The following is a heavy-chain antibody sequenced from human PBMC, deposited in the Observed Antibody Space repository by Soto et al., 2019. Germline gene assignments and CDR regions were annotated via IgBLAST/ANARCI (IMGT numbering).Heavy chain of an antibody. Sequence: SVKVSCKASGGTFSSYAISWVRQAPGQGLEWMGGIIPIFGTANYAQKFQGRVTITADESTSTAYMELSSLRSEDTAVYYCARPGFRVEEYYYYGMDVWGQGTTVTVSS. CDR2: IIPIFGTA. J-gene: IGHJ6*02. CDR3: ARPGFRVEEYYYYGMDV. CDR1: GGTFSSYA. D-gene: IGHD2-15*01. V-gene: IGHV1-69*13.